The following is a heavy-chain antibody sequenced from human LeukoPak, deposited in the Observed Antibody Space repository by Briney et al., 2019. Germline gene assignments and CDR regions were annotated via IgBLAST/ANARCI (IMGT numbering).Heavy chain of an antibody. CDR1: GFTFSTYA. D-gene: IGHD5-18*01. CDR3: ANREGGYTYDPFDY. Sequence: GGSLRLSCAASGFTFSTYAMSWVRQAPGRGLEWVSAISGSSATTYYADSVKGRFTISRDNSKNTLYLQMNSLRAEDTAVYYCANREGGYTYDPFDYWGQGTLVTVSS. J-gene: IGHJ4*02. V-gene: IGHV3-23*01. CDR2: ISGSSATT.